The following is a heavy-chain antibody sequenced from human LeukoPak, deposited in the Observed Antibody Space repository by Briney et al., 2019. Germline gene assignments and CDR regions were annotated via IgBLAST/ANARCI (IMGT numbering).Heavy chain of an antibody. CDR2: FDPEDGET. CDR1: GYTLTELS. V-gene: IGHV1-24*01. J-gene: IGHJ4*02. D-gene: IGHD3-22*01. Sequence: ASVKVSCKVSGYTLTELSMHWVRQAPGKGLEWMGGFDPEDGETIYAQKFQGRVTMTEDTSTDTAYMELSSLRSEDTAVYYCATAIYDSSGYYYALAFDYWGQGTLVTVSS. CDR3: ATAIYDSSGYYYALAFDY.